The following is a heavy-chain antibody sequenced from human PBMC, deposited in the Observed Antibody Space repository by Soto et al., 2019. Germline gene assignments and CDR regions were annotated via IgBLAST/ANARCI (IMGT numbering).Heavy chain of an antibody. V-gene: IGHV1-2*04. D-gene: IGHD4-4*01. CDR1: GYTFTGYY. J-gene: IGHJ4*02. Sequence: GASVKVSCKASGYTFTGYYMHWVRQAPGRGLEWMGWINPNSGGTNYAQKFQGWVTMTRDTSISTAYMELSRLRSDDTAVYYCARGITTVTTLDFWAQGNLVTVSS. CDR3: ARGITTVTTLDF. CDR2: INPNSGGT.